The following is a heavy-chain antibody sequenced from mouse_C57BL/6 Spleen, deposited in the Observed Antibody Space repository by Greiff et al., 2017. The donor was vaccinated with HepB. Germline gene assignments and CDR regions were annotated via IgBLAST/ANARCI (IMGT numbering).Heavy chain of an antibody. CDR1: GYTFTDYE. V-gene: IGHV1-15*01. J-gene: IGHJ2*01. Sequence: VQLQQSGAELVRPGASVTLSCQGSGYTFTDYEMHWVEQTPVHGLEWIGAIDPETGGTAYNQKFKGKAILTADKSSSTAYMELRSLTSEDSAVYYCTRGDSSGYNYWGQGTTLTVSS. D-gene: IGHD3-2*02. CDR2: IDPETGGT. CDR3: TRGDSSGYNY.